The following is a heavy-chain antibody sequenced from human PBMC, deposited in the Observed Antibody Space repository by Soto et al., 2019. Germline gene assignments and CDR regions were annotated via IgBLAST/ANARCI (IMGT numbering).Heavy chain of an antibody. CDR3: ATGRGVRGVIITTYYYYGLDV. Sequence: SETLSLTCAFYGGSFSGYYWSGIRQPPGKGLEWIGEINHSGSTNYNPSLKSRVTISVDTSKNQFSLKLSSVSAADTAVYYCATGRGVRGVIITTYYYYGLDVRGQGTTVT. V-gene: IGHV4-34*01. CDR1: GGSFSGYY. CDR2: INHSGST. J-gene: IGHJ6*02. D-gene: IGHD3-10*01.